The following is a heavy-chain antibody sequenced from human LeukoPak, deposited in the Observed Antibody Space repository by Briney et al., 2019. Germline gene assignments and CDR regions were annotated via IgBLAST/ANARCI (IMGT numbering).Heavy chain of an antibody. CDR2: ISGSGGST. CDR3: AKGGPPYGDYVYFDY. D-gene: IGHD4-17*01. J-gene: IGHJ4*02. V-gene: IGHV3-23*01. Sequence: GGSLRLSCAASGFTFNTYAMTWVRQAPGKGLEWVSGISGSGGSTYYADSVKGLFTISRHNSKSTLYLQMNSLRAEDTSLYYCAKGGPPYGDYVYFDYWGQGTLVTVSS. CDR1: GFTFNTYA.